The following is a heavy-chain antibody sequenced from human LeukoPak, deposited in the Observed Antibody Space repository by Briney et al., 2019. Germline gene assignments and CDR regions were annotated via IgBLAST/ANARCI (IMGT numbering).Heavy chain of an antibody. CDR3: ARCSRVLGYSSGYSQRYYFDY. J-gene: IGHJ4*02. CDR2: INPSGGST. D-gene: IGHD6-19*01. CDR1: GYTFTSYY. V-gene: IGHV1-46*01. Sequence: ASVKVSCKASGYTFTSYYMHWVRQAPGQGLEWMGIINPSGGSTSYARKFQGRVTMTRDTSTSTVYMELSSLRSEDTGVYYCARCSRVLGYSSGYSQRYYFDYWGQGTLVTVSS.